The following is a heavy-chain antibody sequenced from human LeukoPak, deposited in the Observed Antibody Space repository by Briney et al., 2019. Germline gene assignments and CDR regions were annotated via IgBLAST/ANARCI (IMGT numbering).Heavy chain of an antibody. Sequence: ASVKVSCKASGYTFTNYYMHWVRQAPGQGPEWMGIINPSGGSTSHAQKFQGRVTMTRDASTSTVYMELSSLRSEDTAVYYCARDPEYSSLGGYFDYWGQGTLVTVSS. D-gene: IGHD6-6*01. CDR2: INPSGGST. J-gene: IGHJ4*02. CDR3: ARDPEYSSLGGYFDY. V-gene: IGHV1-46*01. CDR1: GYTFTNYY.